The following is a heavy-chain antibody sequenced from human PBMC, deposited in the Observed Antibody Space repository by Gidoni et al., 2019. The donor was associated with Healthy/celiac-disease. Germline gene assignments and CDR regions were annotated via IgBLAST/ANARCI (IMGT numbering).Heavy chain of an antibody. CDR1: GSTFTSYY. D-gene: IGHD6-13*01. Sequence: QVQLVQSGAEVKKPGASVKVSCKASGSTFTSYYMHWVRQAPGQGLEWMGIINPSGGSTSYAQKFQGRVTMTRDTSTSTVYMELSSLRSEDTAVYYCASEGAGTVGGMDVWGQGTTVTVSS. V-gene: IGHV1-46*01. J-gene: IGHJ6*02. CDR2: INPSGGST. CDR3: ASEGAGTVGGMDV.